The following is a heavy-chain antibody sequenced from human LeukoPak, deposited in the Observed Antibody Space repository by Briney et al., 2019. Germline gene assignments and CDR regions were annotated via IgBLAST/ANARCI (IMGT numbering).Heavy chain of an antibody. CDR3: ARGPKYYYGMDV. V-gene: IGHV4-34*01. J-gene: IGHJ6*02. Sequence: SETLSLTCAVYGGSFSGYYWSWIRQPPGKGLEWIGEINHNGSTNYNPSLKSRVTISVDTSKNQFSLKLSSVTAADTAVYYCARGPKYYYGMDVWGQGTTVTVSS. CDR2: INHNGST. CDR1: GGSFSGYY.